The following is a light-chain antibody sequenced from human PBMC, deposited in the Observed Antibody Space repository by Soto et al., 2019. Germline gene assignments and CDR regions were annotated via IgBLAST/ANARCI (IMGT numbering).Light chain of an antibody. CDR3: SSYTGSSTHV. CDR2: DVN. CDR1: SSDVGCYDY. J-gene: IGLJ1*01. Sequence: QSALTQPASVSGSPGQSIAISCTGTSSDVGCYDYVSWYQQLPGKAPKLMIYDVNNRPSGASNRFSGSKSGNTASLTISGLQAEDEADYYCSSYTGSSTHVFGTGTKLTVL. V-gene: IGLV2-14*03.